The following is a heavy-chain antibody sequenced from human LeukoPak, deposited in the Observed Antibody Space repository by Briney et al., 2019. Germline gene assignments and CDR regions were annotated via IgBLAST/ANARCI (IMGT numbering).Heavy chain of an antibody. V-gene: IGHV3-23*01. Sequence: RSGGSLRLSCAASGFTFSSYAMNWVRQAPGEGLEWISAISGSGGSTYYADSVKGRFTISRDNSKNTLYLQMSSLRAEGTAVYYCAKWGGATCYTGCYYYYMDVWGKGTTVTVSS. J-gene: IGHJ6*03. CDR3: AKWGGATCYTGCYYYYMDV. CDR2: ISGSGGST. D-gene: IGHD2-2*02. CDR1: GFTFSSYA.